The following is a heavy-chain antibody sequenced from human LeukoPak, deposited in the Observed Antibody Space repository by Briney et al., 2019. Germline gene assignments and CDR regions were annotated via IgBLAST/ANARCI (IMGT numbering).Heavy chain of an antibody. CDR3: AKGRRYSSGWYHFDY. CDR2: IWYDGSNK. V-gene: IGHV3-33*06. D-gene: IGHD6-19*01. J-gene: IGHJ4*02. CDR1: GFMFRKFW. Sequence: GGSLRLSCAASGFMFRKFWMNWVRQAPGKGLEWVAVIWYDGSNKYYADSVKGRFTISRDNSKNTLYLQMNSLRAEDTAVYYCAKGRRYSSGWYHFDYWGQGTLVTVSS.